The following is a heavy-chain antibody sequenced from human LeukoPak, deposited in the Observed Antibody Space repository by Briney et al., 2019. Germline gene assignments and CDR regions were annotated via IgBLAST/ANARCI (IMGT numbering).Heavy chain of an antibody. J-gene: IGHJ3*02. CDR1: GFTFSSYS. Sequence: GGSLRLSCAASGFTFSSYSMNWVRQAPGKGLEWVSSISSSSSYIYYADSVKGRFTISRDNAKNSLYLQMNSLRAEDTAVYYCARAPPPATMVRGVIISGAFDIWGQGTMVTVSS. CDR2: ISSSSSYI. V-gene: IGHV3-21*01. D-gene: IGHD3-10*01. CDR3: ARAPPPATMVRGVIISGAFDI.